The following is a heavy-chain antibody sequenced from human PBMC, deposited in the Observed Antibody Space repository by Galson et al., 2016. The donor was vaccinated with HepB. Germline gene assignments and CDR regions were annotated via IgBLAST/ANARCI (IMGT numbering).Heavy chain of an antibody. Sequence: SLRLSCAASGFAFGSHWMHWVRQVPGKGLVWVSRINSDGTISNYADSVKGRFTISRDNAKNTLYLQMNSLRVEDTAVYYWGSDHSVVLTTAYNWFDPWGQGTLVTVSS. CDR1: GFAFGSHW. V-gene: IGHV3-74*01. D-gene: IGHD4-23*01. CDR2: INSDGTIS. CDR3: GSDHSVVLTTAYNWFDP. J-gene: IGHJ5*02.